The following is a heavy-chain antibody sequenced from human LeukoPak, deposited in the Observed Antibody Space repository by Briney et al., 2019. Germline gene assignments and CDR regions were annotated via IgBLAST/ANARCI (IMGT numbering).Heavy chain of an antibody. CDR3: ARLGWQQLVPFYYYYYYMDV. J-gene: IGHJ6*03. CDR1: GGSISSYY. Sequence: ASETLSLTCTVSGGSISSYYWSWIRQPPGKGLEWIGYIYTSGSTNYNPSLKSRVTISVDTSKNQFSLKLSSVTAADTAVYYCARLGWQQLVPFYYYYYYMDVWGKGTTVTVSS. D-gene: IGHD6-13*01. V-gene: IGHV4-4*09. CDR2: IYTSGST.